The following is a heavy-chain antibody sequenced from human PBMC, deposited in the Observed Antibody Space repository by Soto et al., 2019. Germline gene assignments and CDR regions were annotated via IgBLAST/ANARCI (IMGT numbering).Heavy chain of an antibody. CDR2: IFSYDEK. CDR1: GFSLSNAGLG. J-gene: IGHJ5*02. V-gene: IGHV2-26*04. Sequence: QVTVKESGPVLVKPTETLTLTCTVSGFSLSNAGLGVSWIRQPPGKALEWLAHIFSYDEKSYSTSLKSRLTISKDTSKSQVVLTMTNMDPVDTATYYCASTYSTSWYWFDPWGQGTLVTVSS. CDR3: ASTYSTSWYWFDP. D-gene: IGHD6-13*01.